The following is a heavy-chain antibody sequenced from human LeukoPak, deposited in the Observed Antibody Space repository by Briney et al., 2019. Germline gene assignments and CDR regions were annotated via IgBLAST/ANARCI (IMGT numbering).Heavy chain of an antibody. CDR3: ARADLDYFDY. CDR1: GFTFSNYS. CDR2: ISSSSSYI. V-gene: IGHV3-21*01. J-gene: IGHJ4*02. Sequence: PGGSLRLSCAASGFTFSNYSMNWVRQAPGKGLEWVSSISSSSSYIYYADSVKGRFTISRDNAKNSLYLQMNSLRAEDTAVYYCARADLDYFDYWGQGTLVTVSS.